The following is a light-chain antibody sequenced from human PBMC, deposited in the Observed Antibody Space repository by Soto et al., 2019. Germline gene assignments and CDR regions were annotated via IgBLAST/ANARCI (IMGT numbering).Light chain of an antibody. CDR2: DAS. CDR1: QSVSSH. Sequence: EIVLTQSPATLSLSPGERATLSCRASQSVSSHLTWYQHLPGQAPRLLIYDASTRANGIPDRFSGSGSGTDFTATISSLEPEDCAGYYCPERSDWPLLFGGGNRVELK. V-gene: IGKV3-11*01. CDR3: PERSDWPLL. J-gene: IGKJ4*01.